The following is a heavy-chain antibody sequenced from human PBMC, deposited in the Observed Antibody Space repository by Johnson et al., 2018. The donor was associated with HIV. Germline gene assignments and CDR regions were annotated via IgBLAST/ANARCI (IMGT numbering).Heavy chain of an antibody. Sequence: VQLVESGGGLVQPGGSLRLSCAASGFTVSSNYMSWVRQAPGTGLEWVSGINWNGGTTCYADSVKGRFTISRDSAKNSLYLQMNSLRAEDTAFYYCARDKYGVPSGTFDIWGQGTMVTVSS. V-gene: IGHV3-20*04. CDR1: GFTVSSNY. D-gene: IGHD4-17*01. J-gene: IGHJ3*02. CDR3: ARDKYGVPSGTFDI. CDR2: INWNGGTT.